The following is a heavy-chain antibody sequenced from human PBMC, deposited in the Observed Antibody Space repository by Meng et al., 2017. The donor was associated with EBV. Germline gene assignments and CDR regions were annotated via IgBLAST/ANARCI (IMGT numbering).Heavy chain of an antibody. Sequence: QAQLVHAGAEVKNPGASVKVSCKASGYAFTSYIFHWVRQAPGQRLEWMGWINVGVGYTKYSQKFQGKVTISSDTSATTGYMELSSLRSEDTAVYYCVRGPPVGVPGPGDYWGQGTLVTVSS. CDR1: GYAFTSYI. J-gene: IGHJ4*02. D-gene: IGHD2-21*01. V-gene: IGHV1-3*01. CDR2: INVGVGYT. CDR3: VRGPPVGVPGPGDY.